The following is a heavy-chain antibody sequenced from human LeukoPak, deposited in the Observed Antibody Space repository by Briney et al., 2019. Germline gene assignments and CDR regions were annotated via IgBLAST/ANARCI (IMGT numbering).Heavy chain of an antibody. J-gene: IGHJ4*02. D-gene: IGHD2-15*01. Sequence: GGSLRLSCAASGFTFSSYWMTWVRQAPGKGLEWVANIKRDGSEKYYVDSVKGRFTISRDNAKNSLYLQMNSLRAEDTALYYCAKEGGYCSGGSCYYFDYWGQGTLVTVSS. CDR1: GFTFSSYW. CDR3: AKEGGYCSGGSCYYFDY. V-gene: IGHV3-7*03. CDR2: IKRDGSEK.